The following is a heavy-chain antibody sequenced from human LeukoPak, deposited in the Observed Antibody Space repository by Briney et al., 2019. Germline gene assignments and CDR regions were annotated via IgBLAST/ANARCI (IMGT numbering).Heavy chain of an antibody. CDR2: ISGSGGNT. V-gene: IGHV3-23*01. D-gene: IGHD5-18*01. J-gene: IGHJ3*02. Sequence: PGGSLRLSCAASGFTFSNYAMSWVRQAPGKGLEWVSAISGSGGNTYYADSGKGRFAISRDNSKNTLFLQMSSLRAEDTAIYYCAKGRGYGNHDAFDIWGQGTMVTVSS. CDR1: GFTFSNYA. CDR3: AKGRGYGNHDAFDI.